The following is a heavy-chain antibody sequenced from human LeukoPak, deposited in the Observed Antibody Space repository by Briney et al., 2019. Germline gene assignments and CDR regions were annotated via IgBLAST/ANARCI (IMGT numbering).Heavy chain of an antibody. Sequence: SETLSLTCTVSGGSISSSSYYWGWIRQPPGKGLEWSGSVYYSGSTYYNPSLKSRVTISVDTSKNQFSLRLSSVTAADTAVYYCATYSYSQRYFDYWGQGTLVTVSS. CDR1: GGSISSSSYY. D-gene: IGHD5-18*01. CDR2: VYYSGST. J-gene: IGHJ4*02. CDR3: ATYSYSQRYFDY. V-gene: IGHV4-39*01.